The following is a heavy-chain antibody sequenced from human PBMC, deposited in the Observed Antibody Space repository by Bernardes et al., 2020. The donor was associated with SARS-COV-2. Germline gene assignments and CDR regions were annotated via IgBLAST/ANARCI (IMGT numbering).Heavy chain of an antibody. D-gene: IGHD3-22*01. V-gene: IGHV1-2*02. CDR1: GYIFTGYY. CDR2: INPNSGGT. J-gene: IGHJ6*02. CDR3: AIPPTNYDRYGMDV. Sequence: ASVKASCKASGYIFTGYYMHWVRQAPGQGLEWMGWINPNSGGTNYAQKFQGRVTMTRDTSISTAYMELSRLRSDDTAVYYCAIPPTNYDRYGMDVWGQGTTVTGSS.